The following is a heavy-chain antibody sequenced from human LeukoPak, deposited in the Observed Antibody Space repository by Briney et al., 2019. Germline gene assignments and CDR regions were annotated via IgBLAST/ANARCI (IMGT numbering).Heavy chain of an antibody. CDR3: ASPGYYSGSWKFDF. D-gene: IGHD6-19*01. J-gene: IGHJ4*02. V-gene: IGHV3-53*01. CDR1: GFTVSGAY. Sequence: PGGSLRLSCAASGFTVSGAYMSWFRQVPGKGLQWVSLLYTSGHTIYADSVKGRFTISRDNSKNTLYLQMNSLTDEDTALYYCASPGYYSGSWKFDFWGQGTLVTVSS. CDR2: LYTSGHT.